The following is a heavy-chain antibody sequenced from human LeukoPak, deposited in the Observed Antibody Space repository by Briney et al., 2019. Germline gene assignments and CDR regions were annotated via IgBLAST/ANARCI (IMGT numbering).Heavy chain of an antibody. CDR2: INHSGST. Sequence: PSETLSLTCAVYGGSFSGYYWSWIRQPPGKGLEWIGEINHSGSTNYNPSLKSRVTISVDTSKNQFSLKLSSVTAADTAVYYCARGSDDDAFDIWGQGTMVTVSS. CDR1: GGSFSGYY. V-gene: IGHV4-34*01. J-gene: IGHJ3*02. D-gene: IGHD1-26*01. CDR3: ARGSDDDAFDI.